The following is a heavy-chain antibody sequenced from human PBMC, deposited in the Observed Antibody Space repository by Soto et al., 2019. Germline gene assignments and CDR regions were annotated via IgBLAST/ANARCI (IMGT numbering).Heavy chain of an antibody. Sequence: SLRLSCAASGFTFSSLDMHRVSQATGKGLEWVSAIGTAGDTYYPGSVKGRFTIPRENAKNSLYLQMNSLRAGDTAVYYCARIAIDSGYDYFDYWGQGTLVTVSS. CDR1: GFTFSSLD. V-gene: IGHV3-13*01. J-gene: IGHJ4*02. D-gene: IGHD5-12*01. CDR3: ARIAIDSGYDYFDY. CDR2: IGTAGDT.